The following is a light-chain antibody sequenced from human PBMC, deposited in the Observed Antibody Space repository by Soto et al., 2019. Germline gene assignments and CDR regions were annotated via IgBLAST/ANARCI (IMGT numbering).Light chain of an antibody. CDR2: DVT. V-gene: IGLV2-14*01. J-gene: IGLJ1*01. CDR3: SSYTTSNTRQVV. CDR1: SSDVGGYNY. Sequence: QSALTQPASVSGSPGQSITISCTGTSSDVGGYNYVSWYQQHPGKAPRFVIYDVTNRPSGVSNRFSGSKSGNTASLTISGLQAEDEADYCCSSYTTSNTRQVVFGTGTKVTVL.